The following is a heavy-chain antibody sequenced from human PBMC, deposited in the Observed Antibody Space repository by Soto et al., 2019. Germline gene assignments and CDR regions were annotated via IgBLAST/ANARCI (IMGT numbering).Heavy chain of an antibody. CDR1: GFTFSSYS. V-gene: IGHV3-21*01. D-gene: IGHD4-17*01. Sequence: GGSLRLSCAASGFTFSSYSMNWVRQAPGKGLEWVSSISSSSSYIYYADSVKGRFTISRDNAKNSLYLQMNSLRAEDTAVYYCARGTTVTTFDAFDIWGQGTMVTVSS. CDR3: ARGTTVTTFDAFDI. CDR2: ISSSSSYI. J-gene: IGHJ3*02.